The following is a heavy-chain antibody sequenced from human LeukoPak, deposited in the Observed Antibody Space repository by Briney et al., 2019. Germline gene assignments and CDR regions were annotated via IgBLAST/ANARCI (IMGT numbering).Heavy chain of an antibody. J-gene: IGHJ4*02. V-gene: IGHV4-59*07. CDR2: IYYSGST. CDR3: ARGSPAAPLDY. CDR1: GXSXXSNW. D-gene: IGHD6-25*01. Sequence: SDTLSXTCAVSGXSXXSNWXXXIXXPPGKGLEWIGYIYYSGSTNYNPSLKSRVSISVDTSKNQFSLKLNSVTAADTAVYYCARGSPAAPLDYWGQGTLVTVSS.